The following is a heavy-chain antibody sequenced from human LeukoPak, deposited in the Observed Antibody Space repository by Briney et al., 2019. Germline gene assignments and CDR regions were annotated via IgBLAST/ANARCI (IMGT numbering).Heavy chain of an antibody. D-gene: IGHD2-15*01. CDR1: GFTFDDYA. Sequence: PGGSLRLSCAASGFTFDDYAMHWVRQAPGKGLEWVSGISWNSGSIGYAHSVKGRFTISRDNAKNSLYLQMNSLRAEDTALYYCAKDPEGTPNNWFDPWGQGTLVTVSS. CDR2: ISWNSGSI. J-gene: IGHJ5*02. V-gene: IGHV3-9*01. CDR3: AKDPEGTPNNWFDP.